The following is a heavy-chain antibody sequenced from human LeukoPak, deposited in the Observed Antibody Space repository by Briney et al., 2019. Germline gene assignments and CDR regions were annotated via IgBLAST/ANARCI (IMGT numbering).Heavy chain of an antibody. CDR2: IKQDGSGK. J-gene: IGHJ4*02. Sequence: GGSLRLSCAASGFTFSSYWMSWVRQAPGKGLEWVANIKQDGSGKYYVDSVKGRFTISRDNAKNSLFLQMNSLRAEDTAVYYCASALPADHFDYWGQGTLVTVSS. CDR3: ASALPADHFDY. CDR1: GFTFSSYW. V-gene: IGHV3-7*01.